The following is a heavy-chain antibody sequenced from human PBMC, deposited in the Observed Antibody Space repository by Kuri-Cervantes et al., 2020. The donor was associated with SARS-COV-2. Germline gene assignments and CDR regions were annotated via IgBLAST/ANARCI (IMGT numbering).Heavy chain of an antibody. D-gene: IGHD3-10*01. J-gene: IGHJ6*01. Sequence: GESLKISCVVPGFTFSNYGMHWVRQAPGKGLEWVAVISYDGTIRYYADSVKGRFTISRDNSRNTVDLQMNSLRGDDTAVYYCAKAVRGHYASGSRDTGGMDVWGQGATVTVSS. CDR2: ISYDGTIR. CDR1: GFTFSNYG. CDR3: AKAVRGHYASGSRDTGGMDV. V-gene: IGHV3-30*18.